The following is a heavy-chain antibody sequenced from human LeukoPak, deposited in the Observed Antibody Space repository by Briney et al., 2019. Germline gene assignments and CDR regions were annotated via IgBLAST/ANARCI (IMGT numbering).Heavy chain of an antibody. CDR3: ANIIGDYGS. Sequence: GGSLRLSCAASGFTFDDYAMHWVRQAPGKGLEWVSAISGSGGSTYYADSVKGRFTISRDNSKNTLYLQMNSLRAEDTAVYYCANIIGDYGSWGQGTLVTVSS. J-gene: IGHJ5*02. CDR2: ISGSGGST. D-gene: IGHD4-17*01. V-gene: IGHV3-23*01. CDR1: GFTFDDYA.